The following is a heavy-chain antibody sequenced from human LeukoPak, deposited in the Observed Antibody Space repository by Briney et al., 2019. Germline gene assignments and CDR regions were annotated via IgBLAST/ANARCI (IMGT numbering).Heavy chain of an antibody. V-gene: IGHV3-23*01. Sequence: GGSLRLSCVASGFIFRDYAMSWVRHTPAGGLEWVSSLRGDGETFYTDSVKGRFTLSRDHSRNTVYLQLSNLRVEDTAVYYCAKASWVSSADAVLWGQGTLVNVS. D-gene: IGHD3-16*01. CDR1: GFIFRDYA. J-gene: IGHJ4*02. CDR3: AKASWVSSADAVL. CDR2: LRGDGET.